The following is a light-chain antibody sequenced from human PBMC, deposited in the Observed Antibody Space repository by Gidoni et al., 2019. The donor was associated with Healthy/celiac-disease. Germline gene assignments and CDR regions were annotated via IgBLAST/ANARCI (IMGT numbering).Light chain of an antibody. CDR3: QQSYSTPPYT. Sequence: DVKMTRSPSSLSASVGDRVTIHCRASQRISSYLHWYQQKPGKDPKLLSYAASSWQSGVPSRFSGSGSGTDFNITISSLQPEDVATYYCQQSYSTPPYTCGQGTKLEIK. CDR2: AAS. CDR1: QRISSY. J-gene: IGKJ2*01. V-gene: IGKV1-39*01.